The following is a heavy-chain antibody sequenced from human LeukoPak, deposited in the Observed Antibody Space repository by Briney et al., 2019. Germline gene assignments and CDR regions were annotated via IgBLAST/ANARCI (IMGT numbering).Heavy chain of an antibody. D-gene: IGHD3-10*01. J-gene: IGHJ4*02. CDR2: FYNSGT. Sequence: PSETLSLTCTVSGGSISNHYWSWIRQPPGKGLEWIGTFYNSGTNYNPSLTSRVTIVVDTSKNQFALRLSSVTAADTAIYYCATSRGSDGSGTYWGQGTLVTVSS. CDR1: GGSISNHY. V-gene: IGHV4-59*11. CDR3: ATSRGSDGSGTY.